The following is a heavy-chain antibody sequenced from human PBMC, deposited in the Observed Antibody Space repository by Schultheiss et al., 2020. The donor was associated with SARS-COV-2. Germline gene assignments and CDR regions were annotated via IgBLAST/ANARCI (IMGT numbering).Heavy chain of an antibody. CDR1: RFTFSSFA. Sequence: GGSLRLSCAASRFTFSSFAMHWVRQAPGKGLEWVAVISYDGSNKYYAGSVKGRFTISRDNSKNTLYLQMNSLRAEDTAVYYCAKEGGGSYYDYWGQGTLVTVSS. CDR2: ISYDGSNK. CDR3: AKEGGGSYYDY. D-gene: IGHD1-26*01. V-gene: IGHV3-30*04. J-gene: IGHJ4*02.